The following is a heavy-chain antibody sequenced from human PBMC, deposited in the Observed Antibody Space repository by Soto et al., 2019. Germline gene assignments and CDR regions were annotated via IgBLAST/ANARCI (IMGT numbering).Heavy chain of an antibody. V-gene: IGHV4-39*01. J-gene: IGHJ4*02. CDR1: GGSISSSSYY. CDR3: ARHLTGIFGY. CDR2: IYYSGST. Sequence: SETLSLTCTVSGGSISSSSYYWGWIRQPPGKGLEWIGSIYYSGSTYYNPSLKSRVTISVDTSKNQFSLKLSSVTAAATAVNYCARHLTGIFGYWGQGTLVTVSS. D-gene: IGHD1-20*01.